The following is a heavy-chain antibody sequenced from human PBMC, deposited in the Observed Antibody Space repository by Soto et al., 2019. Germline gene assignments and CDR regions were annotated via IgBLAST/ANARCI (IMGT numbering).Heavy chain of an antibody. J-gene: IGHJ6*02. CDR2: IIPIFGTA. Sequence: GASVKVSCKASGGTFSSYAISWVRQAPGQGLEWMGGIIPIFGTANYAQKFQGRVTITADESTSTAYMELSSLRSEDTAVYYCASWGGGFWGDYYYCGRDVGGQGPRATVPS. D-gene: IGHD3-16*01. V-gene: IGHV1-69*13. CDR3: ASWGGGFWGDYYYCGRDV. CDR1: GGTFSSYA.